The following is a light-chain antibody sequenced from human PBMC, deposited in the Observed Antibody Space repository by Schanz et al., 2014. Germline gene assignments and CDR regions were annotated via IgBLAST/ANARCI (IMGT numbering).Light chain of an antibody. CDR3: QQYNDLLT. Sequence: EIVLTQSPGTLSLSPGERATLSCRASQSVSSSYLAWYQQKPGQAPRLLIYGASTRATGTPARFSGSGSGTEFTLTISSLQSEDFAVYHCQQYNDLLTFGGGTKVEIK. CDR2: GAS. V-gene: IGKV3-15*01. J-gene: IGKJ4*01. CDR1: QSVSSSY.